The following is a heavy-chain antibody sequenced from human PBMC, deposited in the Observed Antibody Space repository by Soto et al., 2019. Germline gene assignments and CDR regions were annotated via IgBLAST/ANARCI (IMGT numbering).Heavy chain of an antibody. V-gene: IGHV3-53*01. D-gene: IGHD4-17*01. J-gene: IGHJ6*02. CDR1: GFTVSSNY. CDR2: IYSGGST. Sequence: GGSLRLSCAASGFTVSSNYMSWVRQAPGKGLEWVSVIYSGGSTYYADSVKGRFTISRDNSKNTLYLQMNSLRAEDTAVYYCARDMRGTVYYYYGMDVWGQGPTITVSS. CDR3: ARDMRGTVYYYYGMDV.